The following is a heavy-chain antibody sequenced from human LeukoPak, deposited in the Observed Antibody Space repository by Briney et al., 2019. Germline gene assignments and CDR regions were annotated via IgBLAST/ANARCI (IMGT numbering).Heavy chain of an antibody. V-gene: IGHV3-23*01. CDR3: AKDPMVRVREPLFDY. CDR2: ISGSGGST. J-gene: IGHJ4*02. D-gene: IGHD3-10*01. Sequence: PGGSLRLSCAASGFTFSSYAMSWVRQAPGKGLEWVSAISGSGGSTYYADSVKGRFTISRDNSKNTLYLQINSLRAEDTAVYYCAKDPMVRVREPLFDYWGQGTLVTVSS. CDR1: GFTFSSYA.